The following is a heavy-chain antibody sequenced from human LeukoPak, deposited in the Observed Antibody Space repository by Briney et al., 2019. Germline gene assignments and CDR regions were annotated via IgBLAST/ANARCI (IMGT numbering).Heavy chain of an antibody. CDR1: GGSISSSSYY. J-gene: IGHJ3*02. CDR2: MYYGGST. D-gene: IGHD6-19*01. CDR3: ARLGWQWLVHAFDI. Sequence: SETLSLTCTVSGGSISSSSYYWVWIRQPPGKGLEWIGSMYYGGSTYYNPSLESRVTISIDTSKNQFSLKLSSVTAADTAVYYCARLGWQWLVHAFDIWGQGTMVTVSS. V-gene: IGHV4-39*01.